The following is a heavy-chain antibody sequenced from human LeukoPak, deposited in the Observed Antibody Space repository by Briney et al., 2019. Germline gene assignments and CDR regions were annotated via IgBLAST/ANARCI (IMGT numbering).Heavy chain of an antibody. D-gene: IGHD3-10*01. V-gene: IGHV3-9*01. CDR3: AKDGFDRYYYGSGSYYFDY. J-gene: IGHJ4*02. CDR2: ISWNSGSI. Sequence: GGSLRLSCAASGFTFDDYAMHWVRQAPGKGLEWVSGISWNSGSIGYADSVKGRFTISRDNAKNSLYLQMNSLRAEDTALYYCAKDGFDRYYYGSGSYYFDYWGQGTLVTVSS. CDR1: GFTFDDYA.